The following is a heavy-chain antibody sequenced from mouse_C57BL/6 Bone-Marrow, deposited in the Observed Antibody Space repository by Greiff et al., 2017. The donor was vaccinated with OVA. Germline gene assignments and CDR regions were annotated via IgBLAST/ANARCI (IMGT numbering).Heavy chain of an antibody. V-gene: IGHV1-55*01. D-gene: IGHD1-1*01. J-gene: IGHJ2*01. CDR1: GYTFTSYW. Sequence: QVQLQQPGAELVKPGASVKMSCKASGYTFTSYWITWVKQRPGQGLEWIGDIYPGSGSTNYNEKFKSKATLTVDTSSSTAYMQLSSLTSEDSAVYYCATYYYGSSYVRIDYWGKGTTLTVSS. CDR3: ATYYYGSSYVRIDY. CDR2: IYPGSGST.